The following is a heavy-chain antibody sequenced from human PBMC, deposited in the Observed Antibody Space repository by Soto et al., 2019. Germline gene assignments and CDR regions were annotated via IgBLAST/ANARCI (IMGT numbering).Heavy chain of an antibody. V-gene: IGHV1-69*01. J-gene: IGHJ4*02. Sequence: QAQLVQSGAEVKKPGSSVKVSCKASGGSFSDYTINWVRQAPGQGLEWMGGVIPIFQTPTYAQNFQGRVTITADESTSTAYMELNSLTSGDTAVYYCARVSRGPIDNWGQGTLVTASS. D-gene: IGHD3-10*01. CDR3: ARVSRGPIDN. CDR2: VIPIFQTP. CDR1: GGSFSDYT.